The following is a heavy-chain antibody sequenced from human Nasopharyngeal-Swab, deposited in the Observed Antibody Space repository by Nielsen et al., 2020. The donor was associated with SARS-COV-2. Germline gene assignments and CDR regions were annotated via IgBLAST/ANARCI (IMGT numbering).Heavy chain of an antibody. CDR3: ARERGGGYGDY. Sequence: GESLKISCATSGFTFSPYTMTWVRQAPGKGLQWISYITSGNSVQYEDSVRGRFTISRDNAKNTLYLQMNSLPAEDTAVYYCARERGGGYGDYWGQGTLVTVSS. CDR2: ITSGNSV. J-gene: IGHJ4*02. V-gene: IGHV3-48*04. CDR1: GFTFSPYT. D-gene: IGHD5-12*01.